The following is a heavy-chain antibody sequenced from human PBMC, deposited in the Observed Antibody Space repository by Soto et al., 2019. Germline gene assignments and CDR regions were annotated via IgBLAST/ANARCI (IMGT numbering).Heavy chain of an antibody. Sequence: SETLSLTCTVSGGSISRSAYYWAWIRQPPGKGLEWIGDLYYDGTSYYNPSLNGRVTMSVDTSRNHFSLKLTSVTAADTAAYFCARPYRGGRGAFDIWGHGTMVTVSS. CDR2: LYYDGTS. CDR1: GGSISRSAYY. J-gene: IGHJ3*02. V-gene: IGHV4-39*02. CDR3: ARPYRGGRGAFDI. D-gene: IGHD6-19*01.